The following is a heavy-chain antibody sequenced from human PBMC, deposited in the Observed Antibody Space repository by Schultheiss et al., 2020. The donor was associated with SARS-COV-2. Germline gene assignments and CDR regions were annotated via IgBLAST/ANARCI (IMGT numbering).Heavy chain of an antibody. D-gene: IGHD6-13*01. V-gene: IGHV3-9*01. Sequence: GGSLRLSCAASGFTFDDYAMHWVRQAPGKGLEWVSGISWNSGSIGYADSVKGRFTISRDNSKNTLYLQMNSLRAEDTAVYYCAKDPPGSSWLYYYYYGMDVWGQGTTVTVSS. CDR1: GFTFDDYA. CDR2: ISWNSGSI. CDR3: AKDPPGSSWLYYYYYGMDV. J-gene: IGHJ6*02.